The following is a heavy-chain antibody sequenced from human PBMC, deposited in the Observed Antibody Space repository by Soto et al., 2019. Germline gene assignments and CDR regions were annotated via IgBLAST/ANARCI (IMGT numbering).Heavy chain of an antibody. J-gene: IGHJ4*02. D-gene: IGHD3-10*01. CDR2: ISGSGGST. Sequence: EVQLLESGGGLVQPGGSLRLSCAASGFTFSSYAMSWVRQAPGKGLEWVSAISGSGGSTYYADSVKGRFTISRDNSKNTLYLQMNSLRAEDTAVYYCAKYTTTLLWFRELFHPSYWGQGTLVPGSS. CDR1: GFTFSSYA. CDR3: AKYTTTLLWFRELFHPSY. V-gene: IGHV3-23*01.